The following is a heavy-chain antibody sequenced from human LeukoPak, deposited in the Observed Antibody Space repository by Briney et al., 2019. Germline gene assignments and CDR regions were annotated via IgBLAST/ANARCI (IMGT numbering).Heavy chain of an antibody. Sequence: GASVKVSCKASGYTFTSYYMHWVRQAPGQGPEWMGIINPSGGSTSYAQKFQGRVTMTRDTSTSTVYMELSSLRSEDTAVYYCARAPGYDILTGYYRQLDYWGQGTLVTVSS. J-gene: IGHJ4*02. D-gene: IGHD3-9*01. CDR3: ARAPGYDILTGYYRQLDY. CDR1: GYTFTSYY. V-gene: IGHV1-46*01. CDR2: INPSGGST.